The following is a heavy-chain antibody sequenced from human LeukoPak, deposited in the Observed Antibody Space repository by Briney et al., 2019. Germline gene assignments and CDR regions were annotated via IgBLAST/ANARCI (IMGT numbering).Heavy chain of an antibody. V-gene: IGHV3-7*03. D-gene: IGHD2-21*01. CDR2: IKQDEGEK. J-gene: IGHJ3*02. CDR3: ARGGGYFGAFDT. Sequence: GGSLRLSCTASGFTFSSYWMSWVRQAPGKGLQWVANIKQDEGEKYYVDSVKGRFTISRDNAKNSLYLQMNSLRAEDTAVYYCARGGGYFGAFDTWGQGTMVTVSS. CDR1: GFTFSSYW.